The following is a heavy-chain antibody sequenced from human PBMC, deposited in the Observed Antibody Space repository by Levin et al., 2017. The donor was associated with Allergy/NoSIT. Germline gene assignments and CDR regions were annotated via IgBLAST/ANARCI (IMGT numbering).Heavy chain of an antibody. Sequence: GGSLRLSCAASGFTFSSYGMHWVRQAPGKGLEWVAVISYDGSNKYYADSVKGRFTISRDNSKNTLYLQMNSLRAEDTAVYYCAKGDPATREWLRFLWYFDLWGRGTLVTVSS. CDR2: ISYDGSNK. V-gene: IGHV3-30*18. CDR3: AKGDPATREWLRFLWYFDL. CDR1: GFTFSSYG. D-gene: IGHD5-12*01. J-gene: IGHJ2*01.